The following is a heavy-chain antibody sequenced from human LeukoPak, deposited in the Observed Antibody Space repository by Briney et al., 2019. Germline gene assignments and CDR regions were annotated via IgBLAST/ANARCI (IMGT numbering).Heavy chain of an antibody. Sequence: ASVKVSCKASGYTFTSYGISWVRQAPGQGLEWMGWISAYNGNTNYAQKLQDRVTMTTDTSTSTAYMELRSLRSDDTAVYYCARDPLEYYYDSSGQDYWGQGTLVTVSS. CDR1: GYTFTSYG. D-gene: IGHD3-22*01. CDR3: ARDPLEYYYDSSGQDY. V-gene: IGHV1-18*01. J-gene: IGHJ4*02. CDR2: ISAYNGNT.